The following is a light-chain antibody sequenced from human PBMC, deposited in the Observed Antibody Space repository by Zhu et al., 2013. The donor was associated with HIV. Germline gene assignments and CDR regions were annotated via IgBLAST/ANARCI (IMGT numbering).Light chain of an antibody. J-gene: IGKJ4*01. CDR1: QSISSN. CDR2: GAS. CDR3: QQYGSPSLT. Sequence: EIVMTQSPATLSVSPGERATLSCRASQSISSNLAWYQQKPGQAPRLLMYGASTRATGVPARFSGSGSVTDFSLTISRLEPEDFAVYYCQQYGSPSLTFGGGTKVEIK. V-gene: IGKV3-15*01.